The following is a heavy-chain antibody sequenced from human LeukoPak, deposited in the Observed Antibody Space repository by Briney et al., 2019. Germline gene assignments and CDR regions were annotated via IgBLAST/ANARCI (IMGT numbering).Heavy chain of an antibody. CDR1: GFTFSNAW. V-gene: IGHV3-15*01. CDR3: TTQYYYDSSGYLTTD. D-gene: IGHD3-22*01. J-gene: IGHJ4*02. Sequence: GRSLRLSCAASGFTFSNAWMSWVRQAPGKGLEWVGRIKSKTDGGTTDYAAPVKGRFTISRDDSKNTLYLQMNSLKTEDTAVYYCTTQYYYDSSGYLTTDWGQGTLVTVSS. CDR2: IKSKTDGGTT.